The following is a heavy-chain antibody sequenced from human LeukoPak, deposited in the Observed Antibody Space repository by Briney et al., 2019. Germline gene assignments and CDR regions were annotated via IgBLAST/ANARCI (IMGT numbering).Heavy chain of an antibody. Sequence: RASVTVSCKASGYTFTDYYIYWVRQAPGQGLEWMGWINPNSGGTNYAQKFQGRVTMTRDTSISTAYMEVSRLRSDDTAVYYCARDMLPDYYYETSGGFDYWGQGTLVTVSS. V-gene: IGHV1-2*02. CDR3: ARDMLPDYYYETSGGFDY. CDR1: GYTFTDYY. CDR2: INPNSGGT. D-gene: IGHD3-22*01. J-gene: IGHJ4*02.